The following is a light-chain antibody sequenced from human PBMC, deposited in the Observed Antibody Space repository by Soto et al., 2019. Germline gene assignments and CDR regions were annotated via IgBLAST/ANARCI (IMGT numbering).Light chain of an antibody. J-gene: IGKJ3*01. CDR3: QQSFT. CDR1: QSISSW. CDR2: KAS. V-gene: IGKV1-5*03. Sequence: DIQMTQSPSTLSASVGDRVTITCRASQSISSWLDWYQQKPGKAPKLLIYKASTLESGVPSRFSGSGSGTEFTLPISSLQPDDFATYYCQQSFTFGPGTKVDIK.